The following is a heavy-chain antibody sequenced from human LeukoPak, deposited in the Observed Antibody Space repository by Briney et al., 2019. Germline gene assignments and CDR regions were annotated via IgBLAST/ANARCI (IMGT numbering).Heavy chain of an antibody. CDR1: GYTFTSYD. J-gene: IGHJ3*02. CDR3: ARRKQGYCSGGSCYGAFDI. Sequence: ASVKVSCKASGYTFTSYDINWVRQATGQGLEWMGWMNPNSGNTGYAQKFQGRVTMTRNTSISTAYMGLSSLRSEDTAVYYCARRKQGYCSGGSCYGAFDIWGQGTMVTVSS. V-gene: IGHV1-8*01. CDR2: MNPNSGNT. D-gene: IGHD2-15*01.